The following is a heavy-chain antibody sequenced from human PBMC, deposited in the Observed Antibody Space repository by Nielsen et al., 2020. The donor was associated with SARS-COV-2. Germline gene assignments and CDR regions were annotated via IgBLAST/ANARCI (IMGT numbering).Heavy chain of an antibody. CDR2: IYYSGST. V-gene: IGHV4-30-4*01. CDR1: GGSISSGDYY. D-gene: IGHD1-26*01. Sequence: SETLSLTCTVSGGSISSGDYYWSWIRQPPGKGLEWIGYIYYSGSTYYNPSLKSRVTISVDTSKNQFSLKLSSVTAADTAVYYCARDRGRATTFGDYFDYWGQGTLVTVSS. CDR3: ARDRGRATTFGDYFDY. J-gene: IGHJ4*02.